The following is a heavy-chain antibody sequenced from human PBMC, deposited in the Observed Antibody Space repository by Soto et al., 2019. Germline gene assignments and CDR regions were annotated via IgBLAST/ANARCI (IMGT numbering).Heavy chain of an antibody. CDR2: ISYDGSNK. J-gene: IGHJ4*02. CDR3: ARGPWQHDY. V-gene: IGHV3-30-3*01. D-gene: IGHD6-13*01. Sequence: QVQLVESGGGVVQPGRSLRLSCAASGFTFSSYAMHWVRQAPGKGLEWVAVISYDGSNKYYADSVKGRFTISRDNSKNTLSLQMNSLRAEDTAVYYCARGPWQHDYWGQGTLVTVSS. CDR1: GFTFSSYA.